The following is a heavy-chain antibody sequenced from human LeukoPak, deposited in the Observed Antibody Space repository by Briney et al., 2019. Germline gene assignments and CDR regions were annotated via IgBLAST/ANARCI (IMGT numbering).Heavy chain of an antibody. CDR3: ARDPGNSSGYYFDY. Sequence: GGSLRLSCAAFGFTFSSYGMHWVRQAPGKGLEWVAVIWYDGSNKYYADSVKGRFTISRDNSKNTLYLQMNSLRAEDTAVYYCARDPGNSSGYYFDYWGQGTLVTVSS. CDR1: GFTFSSYG. D-gene: IGHD3-22*01. CDR2: IWYDGSNK. J-gene: IGHJ4*02. V-gene: IGHV3-33*01.